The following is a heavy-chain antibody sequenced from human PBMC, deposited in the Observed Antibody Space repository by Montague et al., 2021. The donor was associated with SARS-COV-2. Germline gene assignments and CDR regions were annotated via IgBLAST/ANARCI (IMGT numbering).Heavy chain of an antibody. Sequence: CAISGDSVFGVSVTWNWNRHSPPRRLELLGRTYYRSRWFDHYEVSMKGRISIKADTSKNQFSLQLDSVTPEDTAVYYCARGDGLGPYTGYAFDIWGQGTLVTVSS. CDR2: TYYRSRWFD. D-gene: IGHD3-16*01. CDR3: ARGDGLGPYTGYAFDI. V-gene: IGHV6-1*01. CDR1: GDSVFGVSVT. J-gene: IGHJ3*02.